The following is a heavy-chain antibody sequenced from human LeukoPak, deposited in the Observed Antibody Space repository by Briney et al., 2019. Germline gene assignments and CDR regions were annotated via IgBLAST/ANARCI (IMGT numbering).Heavy chain of an antibody. Sequence: GGSLRLSCAASGFTFSNYGMHWVRQAPGKGLEWVAFIRYDGSNKYYADSVKGRFTISRDNSKNTLYLQMSSLRAEDTAVYYCARDHEEGSSPTFDYWGQGTLVTVSS. CDR3: ARDHEEGSSPTFDY. J-gene: IGHJ4*02. V-gene: IGHV3-30*02. CDR2: IRYDGSNK. D-gene: IGHD2-2*01. CDR1: GFTFSNYG.